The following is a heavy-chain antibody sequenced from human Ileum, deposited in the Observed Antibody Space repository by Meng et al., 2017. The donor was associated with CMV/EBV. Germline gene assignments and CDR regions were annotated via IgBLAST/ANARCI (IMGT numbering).Heavy chain of an antibody. CDR1: GYKFTDYW. D-gene: IGHD6-19*01. CDR2: ISASGSDY. Sequence: KRSGYKFTDYWIGWVRQMPGKGLEWVAIISASGSDYRYSPSFQGRVTISVDKSISTTYLQWSSLKASDTAMYYCARRIAVTAGQFDSWGRGTLVTVSS. J-gene: IGHJ4*02. V-gene: IGHV5-51*01. CDR3: ARRIAVTAGQFDS.